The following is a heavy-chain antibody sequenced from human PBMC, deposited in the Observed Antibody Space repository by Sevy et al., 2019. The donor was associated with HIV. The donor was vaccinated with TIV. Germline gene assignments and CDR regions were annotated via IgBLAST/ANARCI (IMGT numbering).Heavy chain of an antibody. CDR3: AKGLGGTTTSNWIDA. CDR2: ISGSGGSA. D-gene: IGHD4-17*01. J-gene: IGHJ5*02. Sequence: GGSLRLSCAASGFPFSSYAMSWVRQAPGKGLEWVSTISGSGGSAYYADSVKGRFTISRDNSKNTLFLQMHSLRAEDTAIYYCAKGLGGTTTSNWIDAWGQGTLVTVSS. V-gene: IGHV3-23*01. CDR1: GFPFSSYA.